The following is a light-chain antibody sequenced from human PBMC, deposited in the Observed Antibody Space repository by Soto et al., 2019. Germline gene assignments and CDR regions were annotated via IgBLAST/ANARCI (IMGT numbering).Light chain of an antibody. CDR3: KQHNNYWT. CDR2: RAS. Sequence: DVQMTQSPSTLSASVGDRVTITCRASQNINSDLAWYQQKPGKAPQPLIYRASSLESGVPSRFSGSGSGTEFTLTITSLQPDDFATYYCKQHNNYWTFGHGTRVDIK. CDR1: QNINSD. V-gene: IGKV1-5*03. J-gene: IGKJ1*01.